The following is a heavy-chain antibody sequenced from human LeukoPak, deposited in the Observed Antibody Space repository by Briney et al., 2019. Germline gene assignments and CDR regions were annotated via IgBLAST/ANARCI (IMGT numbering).Heavy chain of an antibody. CDR2: TSSDERDI. CDR1: GLTFRNYD. J-gene: IGHJ4*02. CDR3: AKDGSWSCTD. V-gene: IGHV3-30*02. Sequence: GGSLRLSCKLSGLTFRNYDMYWVRQAPGKGLEWVAYTSSDERDITYLDSVKGRFTISRDNSKSRLYLQMSGLTPDDTAVYYCAKDGSWSCTDWGQGTLVTVSS. D-gene: IGHD2-8*02.